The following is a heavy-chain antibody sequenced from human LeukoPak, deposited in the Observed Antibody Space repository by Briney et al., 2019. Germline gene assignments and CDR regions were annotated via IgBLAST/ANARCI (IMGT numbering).Heavy chain of an antibody. J-gene: IGHJ4*02. CDR3: AKDRGYSYGLGALDF. CDR1: GFTFSRFA. CDR2: ISGSGDST. Sequence: PGGSLRPSCAASGFTFSRFAMSWVRPAPRKGLEWVSTISGSGDSTYYADSVKGRFTISRDNSKNTLYLQMNGLRADDTAVYYCAKDRGYSYGLGALDFWGQGTLVTVSS. D-gene: IGHD5-18*01. V-gene: IGHV3-23*01.